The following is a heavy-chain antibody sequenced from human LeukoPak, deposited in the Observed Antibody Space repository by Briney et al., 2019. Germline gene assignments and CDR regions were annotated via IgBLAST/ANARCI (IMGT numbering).Heavy chain of an antibody. V-gene: IGHV3-23*01. Sequence: GGSLRLSCAASGFTLSSYAMSWVRQAPGKGLEWVSAISDSGNTYHAGSVKGRFTISRDSSKNTLFLQMDRLRPEDAAVYYCAKAPVTTCSGAYCYPFDYWGQGTLVTVSS. CDR3: AKAPVTTCSGAYCYPFDY. J-gene: IGHJ4*02. D-gene: IGHD2-21*01. CDR2: ISDSGNT. CDR1: GFTLSSYA.